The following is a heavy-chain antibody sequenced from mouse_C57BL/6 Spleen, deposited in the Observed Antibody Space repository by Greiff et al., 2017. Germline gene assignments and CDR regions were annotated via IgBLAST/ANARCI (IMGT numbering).Heavy chain of an antibody. D-gene: IGHD1-1*01. Sequence: EVQLQQSGPELVKPGASVKISCKASGYSFTGYYMNWVKQSPEKSLEWIGEINPSTGGTTYNQKFKAKATLTVDKSSSTAYMQLKSLTSEDSAVYYCAREGVYYYDYFDYWGQGTTLTVSS. CDR3: AREGVYYYDYFDY. J-gene: IGHJ2*01. CDR2: INPSTGGT. CDR1: GYSFTGYY. V-gene: IGHV1-42*01.